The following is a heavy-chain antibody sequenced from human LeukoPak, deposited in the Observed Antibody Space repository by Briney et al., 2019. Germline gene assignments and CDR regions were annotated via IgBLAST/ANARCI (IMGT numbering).Heavy chain of an antibody. CDR1: GGSISSNNW. CDR3: ARDDHYCSGGSCYEDSDFDY. D-gene: IGHD2-15*01. CDR2: IYHDGST. V-gene: IGHV4-4*02. Sequence: SETLSLTCTVSGGSISSNNWWIWVRQSPEKGLEWIGEIYHDGSTNYNPSLKSRVTISMDKSKNQLSLKLNFVTAADTAVYYCARDDHYCSGGSCYEDSDFDYWGQGTLVTVSS. J-gene: IGHJ4*02.